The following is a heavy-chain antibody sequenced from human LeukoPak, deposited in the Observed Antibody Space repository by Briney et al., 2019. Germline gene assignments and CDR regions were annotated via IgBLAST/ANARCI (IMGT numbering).Heavy chain of an antibody. D-gene: IGHD3-22*01. V-gene: IGHV3-30*04. CDR1: GFIFSSHT. CDR2: ISYDGSNK. Sequence: AGGSLRLSCAASGFIFSSHTMHWVRQAPGKGLEWVAVISYDGSNKYYADSVKGRFTISRDNSKNTLYLQMNSLRAEDTAVYYCAGYYDSSGYLVSSYFDYWGQGTLVTVSS. CDR3: AGYYDSSGYLVSSYFDY. J-gene: IGHJ4*02.